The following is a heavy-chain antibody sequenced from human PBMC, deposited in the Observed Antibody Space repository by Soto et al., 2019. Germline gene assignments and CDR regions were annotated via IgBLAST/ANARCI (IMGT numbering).Heavy chain of an antibody. V-gene: IGHV4-34*01. CDR1: GGSFSGYY. D-gene: IGHD3-10*01. CDR3: ARKRPNAMVRGVIGWFDP. CDR2: INHSGST. J-gene: IGHJ5*02. Sequence: QVQLQQWGAGLLKPSETLSLTCAVYGGSFSGYYWSWIRQPPGKGLEWIGEINHSGSTNYNPSLKRLVTISVATSKNQFSLELSSVTAADAAVYYRARKRPNAMVRGVIGWFDPWGQGTLVTVSS.